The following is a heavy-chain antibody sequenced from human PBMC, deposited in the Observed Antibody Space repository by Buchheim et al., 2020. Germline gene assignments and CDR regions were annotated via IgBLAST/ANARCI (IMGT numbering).Heavy chain of an antibody. CDR1: GFTFSSYA. CDR3: AKDVTIFGVVIIGYFDY. V-gene: IGHV3-23*01. Sequence: EVQLLESGGGLVQPGGSLRLSCAASGFTFSSYAMSWVRQAPGKGLEWVSAISGSGGSTYYADSVKGRFTIYRDHSKNTLYLQMNSLRAEDTAVYYCAKDVTIFGVVIIGYFDYWGQGTL. J-gene: IGHJ4*02. D-gene: IGHD3-3*01. CDR2: ISGSGGST.